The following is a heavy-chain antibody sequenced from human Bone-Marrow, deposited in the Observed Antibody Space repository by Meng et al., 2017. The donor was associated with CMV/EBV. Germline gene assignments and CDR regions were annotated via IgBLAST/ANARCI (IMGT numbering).Heavy chain of an antibody. CDR2: IKQDGSDK. CDR3: ARDGRFVVTPSV. J-gene: IGHJ4*02. V-gene: IGHV3-7*01. CDR1: GFTFSSYW. D-gene: IGHD3-3*01. Sequence: GESLKISCAASGFTFSSYWMSWVRQTPGKGLEWVATIKQDGSDKYYVDSVKGRFTISRDNAKSSLSLQMNSLRADDTAVYYCARDGRFVVTPSVWGQRTLVTVSS.